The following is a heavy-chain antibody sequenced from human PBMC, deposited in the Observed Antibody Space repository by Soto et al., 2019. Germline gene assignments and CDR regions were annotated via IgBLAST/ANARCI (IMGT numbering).Heavy chain of an antibody. V-gene: IGHV3-23*01. CDR3: ARGGSGWYHHFDY. Sequence: GGSLRLSCAASGFTFSSYAMSWVRQAPGKGLERVSAISGSGGSTYYADSVKGRFTISRDNSKNTLNLQMNSLRAEDTAVYYCARGGSGWYHHFDYWGQGTQVTVSS. CDR2: ISGSGGST. D-gene: IGHD6-19*01. CDR1: GFTFSSYA. J-gene: IGHJ4*02.